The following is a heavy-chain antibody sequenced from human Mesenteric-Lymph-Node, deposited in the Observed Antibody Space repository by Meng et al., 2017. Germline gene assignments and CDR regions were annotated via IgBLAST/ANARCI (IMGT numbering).Heavy chain of an antibody. Sequence: QVQLVQFGAEVKKPGASVKVSCKASGYTFTTYNINWVRQATGQGLEWMGWMSPNTGNTGYAQKFQGRVTMTSDTSMSTAYMELSALSSEDTAVYYCARDPEFAYWGQGTLVTVSS. V-gene: IGHV1-8*01. CDR1: GYTFTTYN. CDR3: ARDPEFAY. CDR2: MSPNTGNT. J-gene: IGHJ4*02. D-gene: IGHD3-10*01.